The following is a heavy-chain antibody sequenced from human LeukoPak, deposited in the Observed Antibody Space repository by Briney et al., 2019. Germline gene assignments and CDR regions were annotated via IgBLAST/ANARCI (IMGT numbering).Heavy chain of an antibody. V-gene: IGHV3-21*01. J-gene: IGHJ4*02. D-gene: IGHD4-23*01. CDR2: ISSSSSYI. CDR3: ARDHPNYGGNSREFDY. Sequence: GGSLRLSCAASGFTFSSYSMNWVRQAPGKGLEWVSSISSSSSYIYYADSVKGRFTISRDNPKNSLYLQMNSLRAEDTAVYYCARDHPNYGGNSREFDYWGQGTLVTVSS. CDR1: GFTFSSYS.